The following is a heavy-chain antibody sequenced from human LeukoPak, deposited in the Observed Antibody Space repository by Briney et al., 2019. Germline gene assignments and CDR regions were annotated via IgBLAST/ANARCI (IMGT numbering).Heavy chain of an antibody. J-gene: IGHJ6*02. CDR2: ISYDGSNK. V-gene: IGHV3-30*18. CDR3: AKDGTQYFDFWSGFPNANNGMDV. CDR1: GFTFRSYG. Sequence: GGSLRLSCAASGFTFRSYGMNWVRQAPGKGLEWVAVISYDGSNKDHVDSVKGRFTISRDNFKNTLYLQMNSLRVEDTAVYFCAKDGTQYFDFWSGFPNANNGMDVWGQGTTVTVSS. D-gene: IGHD3-3*01.